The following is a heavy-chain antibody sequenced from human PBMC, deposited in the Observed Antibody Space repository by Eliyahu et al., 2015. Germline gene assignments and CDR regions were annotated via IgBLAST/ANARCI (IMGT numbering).Heavy chain of an antibody. CDR2: IYHNGAT. J-gene: IGHJ4*02. D-gene: IGHD6-19*01. V-gene: IGHV4-38-2*01. Sequence: QVQLRESGPGMVKPSETLSLTCAVSGDSMRSGSYWGWIRQTPGKGLEWFGSIYHNGATHHQPTLKSRLTLSVDTSKNQFSLRLTSVTAADTALYFCVRGGGSVAGTSYFDSWGQGTLVTVSS. CDR1: GDSMRSGSY. CDR3: VRGGGSVAGTSYFDS.